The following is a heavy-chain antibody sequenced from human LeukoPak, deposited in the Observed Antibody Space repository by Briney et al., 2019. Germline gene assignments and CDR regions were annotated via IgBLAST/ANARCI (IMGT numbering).Heavy chain of an antibody. CDR2: IKQDGSEK. V-gene: IGHV3-7*01. J-gene: IGHJ5*02. CDR1: GFTFSSYW. Sequence: GGSLRLSCAASGFTFSSYWMSWVRQAPGKGLEWVANIKQDGSEKYYVDSVKGRFTISRDNAKNLLYLQMNSLRAEDTAVYYCARDECSSTSCPPLYNWFDPWGQGTLVTVSS. CDR3: ARDECSSTSCPPLYNWFDP. D-gene: IGHD2-2*01.